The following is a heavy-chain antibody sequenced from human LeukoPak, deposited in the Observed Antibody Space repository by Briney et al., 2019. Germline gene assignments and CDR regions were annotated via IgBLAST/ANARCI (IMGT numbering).Heavy chain of an antibody. D-gene: IGHD5-24*01. CDR1: GFTFSSYS. Sequence: GSLRLSCAASGFTFSSYSMHWVRQAPGKGLEWVSSISSSSSYIYYADSVKGRFTISRDNAKNSLYLQMNSLRAEDTAVYYCARTTPRDGYSLFDYWGQGTLVTVSS. V-gene: IGHV3-21*01. CDR3: ARTTPRDGYSLFDY. J-gene: IGHJ4*02. CDR2: ISSSSSYI.